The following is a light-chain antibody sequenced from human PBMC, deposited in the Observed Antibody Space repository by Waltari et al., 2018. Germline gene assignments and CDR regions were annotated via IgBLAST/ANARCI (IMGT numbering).Light chain of an antibody. V-gene: IGKV3-15*01. CDR2: FAS. Sequence: EILMTQFPATLSASPGERVTLSCRARQSVGTSLAWYQQKHGQAPSLLIFFASTRATGVPARFSGSGSGTEFTLTISSLQSEDFAVYYCQQYDNWPPWTFGQGTKVE. CDR3: QQYDNWPPWT. CDR1: QSVGTS. J-gene: IGKJ1*01.